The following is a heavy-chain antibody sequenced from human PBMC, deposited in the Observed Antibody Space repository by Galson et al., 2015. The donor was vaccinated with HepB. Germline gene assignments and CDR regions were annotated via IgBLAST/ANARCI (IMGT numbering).Heavy chain of an antibody. D-gene: IGHD3-10*01. CDR1: GGPFSGYY. J-gene: IGHJ6*02. CDR2: INHSGST. CDR3: ARASGWFSYYYYGMDV. Sequence: ETLSLTCAVYGGPFSGYYWSWIRQPPGKGLEWIGEINHSGSTNYNPSLKSRVTISVDTSKNQFSLKLSSVTAADTAVYYCARASGWFSYYYYGMDVWGQGTTVTVSS. V-gene: IGHV4-34*01.